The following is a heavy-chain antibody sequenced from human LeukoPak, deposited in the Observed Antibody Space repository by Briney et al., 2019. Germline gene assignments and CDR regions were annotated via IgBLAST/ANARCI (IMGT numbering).Heavy chain of an antibody. J-gene: IGHJ4*02. CDR1: GFTFSLYA. Sequence: PGGSLRLSCAASGFTFSLYAMTWVRQAPGKGLERVSAISGSGDTTYYADSVKGRFTIPRDNTKNTLYLQMHSLRAEDTAVYYCAKRGVGFLAAAGTIAYYFDYWGQGTLVPVSS. CDR2: ISGSGDTT. V-gene: IGHV3-23*01. D-gene: IGHD6-13*01. CDR3: AKRGVGFLAAAGTIAYYFDY.